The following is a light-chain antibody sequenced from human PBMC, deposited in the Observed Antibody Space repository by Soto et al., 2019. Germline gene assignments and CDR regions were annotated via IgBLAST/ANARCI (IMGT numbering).Light chain of an antibody. CDR3: MQALQTPIT. CDR2: LGS. V-gene: IGKV2-28*01. J-gene: IGKJ5*01. Sequence: DIVTTQSPLSLPVTPGEPASVSCRSSQSLLHSSGYNYLDWYLQKPGQSPQLLIYLGSNRASGVPDRLSGSGSGTDFTLKISRVEAEDVGVYYCMQALQTPITFGQGTRLEIK. CDR1: QSLLHSSGYNY.